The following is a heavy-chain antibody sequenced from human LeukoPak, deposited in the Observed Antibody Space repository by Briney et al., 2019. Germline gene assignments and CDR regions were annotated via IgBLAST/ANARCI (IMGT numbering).Heavy chain of an antibody. D-gene: IGHD3-10*01. J-gene: IGHJ6*03. Sequence: MPGGSLRLSCAASGFNFSSYSMNWVRQAPGKGLEWVSSMSSSSTYLYYADSVKGGFTISRDTAKNSLYLQMNSLRAEDTAVYYCARVLSGGLINYYYYMDVWGKGTTVTVSS. CDR1: GFNFSSYS. CDR3: ARVLSGGLINYYYYMDV. CDR2: MSSSSTYL. V-gene: IGHV3-21*06.